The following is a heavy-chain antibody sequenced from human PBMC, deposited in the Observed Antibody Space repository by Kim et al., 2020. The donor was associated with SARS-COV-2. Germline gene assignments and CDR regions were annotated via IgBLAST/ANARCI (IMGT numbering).Heavy chain of an antibody. Sequence: ASVKVSCKASGYTFTSYYMHWVRQAPGQGLEWMGIINPSGGSTSYAQKFQGRVTMTRDTSTSTVYMELSSLRSEDTAVYYCARVGRVRAVAERFDYWGQGTLVTVSS. CDR1: GYTFTSYY. V-gene: IGHV1-46*01. J-gene: IGHJ4*02. CDR3: ARVGRVRAVAERFDY. CDR2: INPSGGST. D-gene: IGHD6-19*01.